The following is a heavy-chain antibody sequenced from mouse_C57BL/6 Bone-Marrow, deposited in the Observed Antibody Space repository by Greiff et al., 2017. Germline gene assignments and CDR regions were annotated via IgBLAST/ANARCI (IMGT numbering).Heavy chain of an antibody. Sequence: EVKVEESGPGLVKPSQSLSLTCSVTGYSITSGYYWNWIRQFPGNKLEWMGYISYDGSNNYNPSLKNRISITRDTSKNQFFLKLNSVTTEDTATYYCARSAIYYYGSSYMDYWGQGTSVTVSS. CDR2: ISYDGSN. CDR3: ARSAIYYYGSSYMDY. CDR1: GYSITSGYY. D-gene: IGHD1-1*01. V-gene: IGHV3-6*01. J-gene: IGHJ4*01.